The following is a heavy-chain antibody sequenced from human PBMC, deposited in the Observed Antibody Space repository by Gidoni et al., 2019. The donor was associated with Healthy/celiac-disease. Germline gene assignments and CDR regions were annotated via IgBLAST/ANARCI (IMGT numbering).Heavy chain of an antibody. J-gene: IGHJ4*02. V-gene: IGHV3-23*01. Sequence: EVQLLESGGGLVQPGGALRLSCAASRFTFRRYGLRWVRPAPGQGLGWVSAISGSGGSTDYADSVKGRFTISRDNSKKTLYLQMNSLRAEDTAVYYCAGDSYCGGDCYSIAEYYFDYWGQGTLVTVSS. D-gene: IGHD2-21*02. CDR2: ISGSGGST. CDR3: AGDSYCGGDCYSIAEYYFDY. CDR1: RFTFRRYG.